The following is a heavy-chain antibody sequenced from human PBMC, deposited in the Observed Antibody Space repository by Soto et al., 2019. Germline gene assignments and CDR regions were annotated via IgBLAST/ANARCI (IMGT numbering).Heavy chain of an antibody. J-gene: IGHJ4*02. CDR3: AKTIRGGYSSSWYYFDY. CDR2: ISGGGSIT. CDR1: GFTFTNYA. D-gene: IGHD6-13*01. Sequence: EVQLLESGGDLVQPGGSLRLSCAASGFTFTNYAMTWVRQAPGKGLEWVSTISGGGSITYYADSLKGLFTISRDNSKNTLYLQINSLRAEDTAVYYCAKTIRGGYSSSWYYFDYWGQGTLVTDSS. V-gene: IGHV3-23*01.